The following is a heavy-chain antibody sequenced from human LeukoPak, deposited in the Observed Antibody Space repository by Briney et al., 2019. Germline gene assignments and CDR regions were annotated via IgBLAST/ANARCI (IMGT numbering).Heavy chain of an antibody. D-gene: IGHD6-19*01. J-gene: IGHJ3*02. CDR1: GGSISSYY. CDR3: ARVWLASDAFDI. Sequence: PSETLSFTCTVSGGSISSYYWSWIRQPPGKGLEWIGYIYYSGSTNYNPSLKSRVTISVDTSKNQFSLKLSSVTAADTAVYYCARVWLASDAFDIWGQGTMVTVSS. V-gene: IGHV4-59*01. CDR2: IYYSGST.